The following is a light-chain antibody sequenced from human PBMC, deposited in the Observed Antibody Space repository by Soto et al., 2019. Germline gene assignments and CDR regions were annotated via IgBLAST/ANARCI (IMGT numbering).Light chain of an antibody. J-gene: IGKJ1*01. Sequence: DIQMTQSPPSLSASVGDSVTITCRASQNINSQLNWYQQKPGRAPLLLIYGASTLQSGVPSRFSGRGSGTDFSLTISSLQHEDFASYLCQQTYIIPRTFGQGTKVDIK. CDR2: GAS. V-gene: IGKV1-39*01. CDR1: QNINSQ. CDR3: QQTYIIPRT.